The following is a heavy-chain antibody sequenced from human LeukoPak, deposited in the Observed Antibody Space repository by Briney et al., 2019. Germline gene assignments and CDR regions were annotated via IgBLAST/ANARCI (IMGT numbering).Heavy chain of an antibody. CDR1: GGSISSSSYF. J-gene: IGHJ3*02. V-gene: IGHV4-39*02. CDR3: ARARGSNDVFDI. D-gene: IGHD3-16*01. CDR2: IFYRGNT. Sequence: SETLSLTCTVSGGSISSSSYFWGWTRQPPGKGLGWIGTIFYRGNTYYNPSLKSRVIISVDTSKNQFSLKLNSVTAADTAVYYCARARGSNDVFDIWGQGTLVTVSS.